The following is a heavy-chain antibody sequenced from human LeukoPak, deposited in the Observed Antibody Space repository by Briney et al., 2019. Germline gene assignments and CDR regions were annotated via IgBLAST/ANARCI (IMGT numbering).Heavy chain of an antibody. Sequence: SETLSLTCTVSGGSISSYYWSWIRQPPGKGLEWIGYIYYSGSTNYNPSLKSRVTISVDTSKNQFSLKLSSVTAADTAVYYCARVAAAGKGFDHWGQGTLVTVSS. CDR3: ARVAAAGKGFDH. CDR1: GGSISSYY. CDR2: IYYSGST. J-gene: IGHJ4*02. D-gene: IGHD6-13*01. V-gene: IGHV4-59*01.